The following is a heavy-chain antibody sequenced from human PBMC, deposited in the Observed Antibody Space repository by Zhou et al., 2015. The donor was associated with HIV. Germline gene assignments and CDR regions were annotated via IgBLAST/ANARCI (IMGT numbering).Heavy chain of an antibody. CDR1: GGTFSSYA. CDR3: ARDIRLYCTNGVCGDAFDI. V-gene: IGHV1-69*01. J-gene: IGHJ3*02. D-gene: IGHD2-8*01. CDR2: IIPIFGTA. Sequence: QVQLVQSGAEVKKPGSSVKVSCKASGGTFSSYAISWVRQAPGQGLEWMGGIIPIFGTANYAQKFQGRVTITADESTSTAYMELSSLRSEDTAVYYCARDIRLYCTNGVCGDAFDIWGQGTMVTVSS.